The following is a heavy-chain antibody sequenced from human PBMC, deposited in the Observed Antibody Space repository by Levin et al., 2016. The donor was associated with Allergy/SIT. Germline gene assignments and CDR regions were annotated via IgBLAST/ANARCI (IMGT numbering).Heavy chain of an antibody. V-gene: IGHV3-7*03. Sequence: GGSLRLSCAASGFTFSSYWMSWVRQAPGKGLEWVANIKQDGSEKYYVDSVKGRFTISRDNAKNSLYLQMNSLRAEDTAVYYCARVAAMATDYYYYMDVWGKGTTVTVSS. D-gene: IGHD5-18*01. CDR2: IKQDGSEK. CDR1: GFTFSSYW. CDR3: ARVAAMATDYYYYMDV. J-gene: IGHJ6*03.